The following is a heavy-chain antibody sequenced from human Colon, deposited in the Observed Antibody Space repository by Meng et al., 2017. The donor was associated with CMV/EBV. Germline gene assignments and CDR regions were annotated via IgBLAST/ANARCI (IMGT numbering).Heavy chain of an antibody. CDR2: IYGSGSTI. CDR1: GLTFSTYS. J-gene: IGHJ4*02. V-gene: IGHV3-23*03. Sequence: GGSLRLSCSASGLTFSTYSMSWVRQAPGKGPEWVSIIYGSGSTIIYADSVRGRFTISRHNSRNIVYLQMNNLRADDTGIYYCVKDRTPDGLFEFDFWGQGTPVTVSS. D-gene: IGHD1-14*01. CDR3: VKDRTPDGLFEFDF.